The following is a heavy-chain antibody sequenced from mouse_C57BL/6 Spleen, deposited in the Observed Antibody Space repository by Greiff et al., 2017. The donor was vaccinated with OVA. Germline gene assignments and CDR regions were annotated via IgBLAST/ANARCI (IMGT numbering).Heavy chain of an antibody. CDR3: ARSSYYAMDY. CDR2: IYPSDSET. CDR1: GYTFTSYW. Sequence: QVHVKQPGAELVRPGSSVKLSCKASGYTFTSYWMDWVKQRPGQGLEWIGNIYPSDSETHYNQKFKDKATLTVDKSSSTAYMQLSSLTSEDSAVYYCARSSYYAMDYWGQGTSVTVSS. V-gene: IGHV1-61*01. D-gene: IGHD1-1*01. J-gene: IGHJ4*01.